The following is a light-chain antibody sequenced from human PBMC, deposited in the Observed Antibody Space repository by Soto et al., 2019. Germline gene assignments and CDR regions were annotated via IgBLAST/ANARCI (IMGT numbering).Light chain of an antibody. CDR3: QQYGDMWT. J-gene: IGKJ1*01. Sequence: EIVLTQSPGTLSFSPGERATLNCRASQSVRSSYLAWYQQQPGQAPRLLIHGASRRATGIPDRFSGSGSGTDFTLTINRLEPEDFAVYFCQQYGDMWTFGQGTKVDIK. CDR2: GAS. V-gene: IGKV3-20*01. CDR1: QSVRSSY.